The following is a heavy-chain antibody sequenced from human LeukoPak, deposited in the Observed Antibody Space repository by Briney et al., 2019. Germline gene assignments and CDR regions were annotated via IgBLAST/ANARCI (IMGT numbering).Heavy chain of an antibody. CDR3: ARGYGDYSENWFDP. Sequence: PSQTLSLTCTVSGGSISSGGYYWSWIRQHPGKGLEWIGYIYYSGSTYYNPSLKSRVTISVDTSKNQFSLKLSSVTAADTAVYYCARGYGDYSENWFDPWGQGTLVTVSS. CDR2: IYYSGST. D-gene: IGHD4-17*01. V-gene: IGHV4-31*03. J-gene: IGHJ5*02. CDR1: GGSISSGGYY.